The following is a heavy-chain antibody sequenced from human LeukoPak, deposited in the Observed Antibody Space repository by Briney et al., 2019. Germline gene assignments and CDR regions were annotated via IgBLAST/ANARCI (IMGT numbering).Heavy chain of an antibody. CDR2: IYTNGST. J-gene: IGHJ6*03. D-gene: IGHD1-26*01. CDR1: GGSLSSLH. V-gene: IGHV4-4*09. Sequence: SETLSLTCTLSGGSLSSLHGSWIRPPPGKGLEWVGYIYTNGSTNNNPSIQSPGTISVDSSKNQFSLKLSSVTAADTAMYYCARLGGSYYSRGRTYDYFMDVWGKGTTVTVSS. CDR3: ARLGGSYYSRGRTYDYFMDV.